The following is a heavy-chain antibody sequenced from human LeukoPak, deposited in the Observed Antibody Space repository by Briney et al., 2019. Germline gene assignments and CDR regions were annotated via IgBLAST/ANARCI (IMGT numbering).Heavy chain of an antibody. CDR3: ARHPRLGYCSGGSCYSGAFDI. V-gene: IGHV5-51*01. D-gene: IGHD2-15*01. CDR2: IYPGDSDT. Sequence: GESLKISCKGSGYSFTSYWIGWVRQMPGKGLEWMGIIYPGDSDTRYSPSFQGQVTISADKSISTAYLQWSSLKASDTAMYYCARHPRLGYCSGGSCYSGAFDIWGQGTMVTVSS. J-gene: IGHJ3*02. CDR1: GYSFTSYW.